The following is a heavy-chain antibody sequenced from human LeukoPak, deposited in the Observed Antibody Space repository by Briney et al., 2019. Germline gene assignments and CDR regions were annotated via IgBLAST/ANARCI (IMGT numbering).Heavy chain of an antibody. D-gene: IGHD3-22*01. CDR2: IYPGDSDT. CDR3: ARTLGYYYDSSGYYTSHLDY. Sequence: GESLKISCKASGYYFTNYWIAWVRQMPGKGLEWLAIIYPGDSDTRYSPSFQGQVTISADKSISTAYLVWSSLQASDTAMYFCARTLGYYYDSSGYYTSHLDYWGQGTLVTVSS. J-gene: IGHJ4*02. V-gene: IGHV5-51*01. CDR1: GYYFTNYW.